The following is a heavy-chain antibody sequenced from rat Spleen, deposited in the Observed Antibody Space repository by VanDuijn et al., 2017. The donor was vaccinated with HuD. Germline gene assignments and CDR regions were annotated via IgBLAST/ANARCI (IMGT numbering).Heavy chain of an antibody. D-gene: IGHD1-11*01. J-gene: IGHJ2*01. CDR3: TAGGGYWDH. CDR1: GFTFSNYW. CDR2: ITNIGDNT. V-gene: IGHV5-31*01. Sequence: EVQLVESGGGLVQPGRSLRLSCVASGFTFSNYWMTWIRQAPGKGLEWVASITNIGDNTYYPDSVKGRFTISRDNAKSTLYLQMNSLRSEDMDTYYCTAGGGYWDHWGQGVMVTGSS.